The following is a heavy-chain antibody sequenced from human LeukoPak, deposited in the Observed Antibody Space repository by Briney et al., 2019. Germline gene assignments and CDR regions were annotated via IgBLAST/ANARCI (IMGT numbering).Heavy chain of an antibody. V-gene: IGHV3-30-3*01. CDR1: GFTFSSYA. CDR3: ARDSSSWYWVVDY. J-gene: IGHJ4*02. D-gene: IGHD6-13*01. CDR2: ISYDGSNK. Sequence: GRSLRLSCAASGFTFSSYAMHWVRQAPGKGLEWVAVISYDGSNKYYADSVKGRFTISRDNSKNTLYLQMNSQRAEDTAVYYCARDSSSWYWVVDYWGQGTLVTVSS.